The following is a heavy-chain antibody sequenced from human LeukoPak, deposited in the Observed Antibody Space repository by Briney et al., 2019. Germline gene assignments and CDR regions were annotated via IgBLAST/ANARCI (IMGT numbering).Heavy chain of an antibody. V-gene: IGHV3-48*02. CDR3: ARDSGSYFHDAFDI. J-gene: IGHJ3*02. CDR2: ISSSSSTI. CDR1: GFTFSSYR. Sequence: GGSLRLSCEATGFTFSSYRMNWVRQAPGKGLEWVSYISSSSSTIYYADSVKGRFTISRDNAKNSLYLQMNSLRDEDTAVYYCARDSGSYFHDAFDIWGQGTMVTVSS. D-gene: IGHD1-26*01.